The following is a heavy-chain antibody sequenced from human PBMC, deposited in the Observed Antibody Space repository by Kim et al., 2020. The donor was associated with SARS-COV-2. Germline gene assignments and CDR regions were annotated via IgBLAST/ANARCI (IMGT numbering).Heavy chain of an antibody. J-gene: IGHJ6*02. D-gene: IGHD3-10*01. CDR2: ISYDGSNN. CDR3: GRDPWSRLRGRTYSYYGMEV. CDR1: GFTLSSYA. V-gene: IGHV3-30-3*01. Sequence: GGSLRLSCAASGFTLSSYAMHWVRQAPGKGLEWVAVISYDGSNNYYADSVKGRFTISRDNSKNTLYLQMNSLRGADTAVYHCGRDPWSRLRGRTYSYYGMEVWGQGTTVTVSS.